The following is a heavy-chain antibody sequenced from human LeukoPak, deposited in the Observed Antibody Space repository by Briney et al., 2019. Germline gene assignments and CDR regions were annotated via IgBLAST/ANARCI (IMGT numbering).Heavy chain of an antibody. CDR3: AKAPVTTCSGAYCYPFDY. CDR1: GFTLSSYA. CDR2: ISVSGNT. Sequence: GGFLRLSCAASGFTLSSYAMSWVRQGPGKGLEWVSAISVSGNTYHADSVKGRFTISRDSSKNTLYLQMNSLRAEDAAVYYCAKAPVTTCSGAYCYPFDYWGQGTLVTVSS. D-gene: IGHD2-15*01. V-gene: IGHV3-23*01. J-gene: IGHJ4*02.